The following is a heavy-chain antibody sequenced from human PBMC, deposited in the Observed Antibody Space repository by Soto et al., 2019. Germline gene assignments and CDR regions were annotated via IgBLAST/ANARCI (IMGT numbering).Heavy chain of an antibody. Sequence: QVQLVESGGGVVQPGRSLRLSCAASGFTFSSYGMHWVRQAPGKGLEWVAVIWYDGNNKYYADSVKGRFTISRDNSKNTLYLQLNSLRAEDTAVYYCARDGNWGELYWYFDLWGRGTLVTVSS. CDR1: GFTFSSYG. CDR3: ARDGNWGELYWYFDL. V-gene: IGHV3-33*01. D-gene: IGHD7-27*01. CDR2: IWYDGNNK. J-gene: IGHJ2*01.